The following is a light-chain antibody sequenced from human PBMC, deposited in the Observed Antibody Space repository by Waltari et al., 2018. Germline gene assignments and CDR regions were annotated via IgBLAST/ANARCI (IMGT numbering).Light chain of an antibody. Sequence: QTVVTQEPSLSVSPGGAVTLTCAFSSGSAPSTSYPTWYQQTPGQHPRTVVYQGISRSSGVLDRFYGSILGNIAALTITGAQADDESDYYGSMYMGSGVWVFGGGNKLNVL. CDR1: SGSAPSTSY. CDR3: SMYMGSGVWV. CDR2: QGI. J-gene: IGLJ3*02. V-gene: IGLV8-61*01.